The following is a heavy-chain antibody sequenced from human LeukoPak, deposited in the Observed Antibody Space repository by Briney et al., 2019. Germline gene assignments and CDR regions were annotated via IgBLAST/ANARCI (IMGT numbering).Heavy chain of an antibody. J-gene: IGHJ5*02. Sequence: ASVKVSRKASGYTFTSYGISWVRQAPGQGLEWMGWISAYNGNTNYAQKLQGRVTMTTDTSTSTAYMELRSLRSDDTAVYYCARHGPPYCSGGSCYYVAWGQGTLVTVSS. CDR3: ARHGPPYCSGGSCYYVA. CDR1: GYTFTSYG. V-gene: IGHV1-18*01. D-gene: IGHD2-15*01. CDR2: ISAYNGNT.